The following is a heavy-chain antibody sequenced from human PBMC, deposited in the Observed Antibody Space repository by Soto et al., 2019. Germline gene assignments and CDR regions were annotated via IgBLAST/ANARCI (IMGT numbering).Heavy chain of an antibody. CDR3: ARDLRNQYSHGHKGFDY. CDR1: GGSFSGYY. J-gene: IGHJ4*02. Sequence: SETLSLTCAVYGGSFSGYYWSWIRQPPGKGLEWIGEINHSGSTNYNPSLKSRVTISVDTSKNQFSLTLSSVTAADTAVYYCARDLRNQYSHGHKGFDYWGQGTLVTVSS. CDR2: INHSGST. D-gene: IGHD5-18*01. V-gene: IGHV4-34*01.